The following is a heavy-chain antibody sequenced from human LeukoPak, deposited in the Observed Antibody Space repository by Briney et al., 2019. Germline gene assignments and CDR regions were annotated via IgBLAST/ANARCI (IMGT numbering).Heavy chain of an antibody. CDR3: ASEYCSGGSCYSGFIDY. CDR2: IWYDGSNK. D-gene: IGHD2-15*01. Sequence: PGGSLRLSCAASGFTFSSYGMPWVRQAPGKGLERVAVIWYDGSNKYYADSVKGRFTISRDNSKNTLYLQMNSLRAEDTAVYYCASEYCSGGSCYSGFIDYWGQGTLVTVSS. J-gene: IGHJ4*02. V-gene: IGHV3-33*01. CDR1: GFTFSSYG.